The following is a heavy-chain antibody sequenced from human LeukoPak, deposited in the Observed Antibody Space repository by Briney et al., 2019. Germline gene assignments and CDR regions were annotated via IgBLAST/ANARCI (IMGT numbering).Heavy chain of an antibody. J-gene: IGHJ4*02. D-gene: IGHD6-13*01. Sequence: GGSLRLSCTASGFTFGDYAMSWFRQAPGKGLEWVSAISGSGGSTYYADSVKGRFTISRDNSKNTLYLQMNSLRAEDTAVYYCARVHSSSLFYWGQGTLVTVSS. CDR1: GFTFGDYA. V-gene: IGHV3-23*01. CDR2: ISGSGGST. CDR3: ARVHSSSLFY.